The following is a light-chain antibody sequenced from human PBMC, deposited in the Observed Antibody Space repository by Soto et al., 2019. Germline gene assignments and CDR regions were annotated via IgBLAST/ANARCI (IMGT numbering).Light chain of an antibody. CDR3: QSYDNSRSGSYV. Sequence: QSVLTQPPSVCGAPGQRVTISCTGSSSNIGPGYDVHWYQQLPGAAPKLLIFGNNNRAAGVPDRFSGSKSGTSASLAITGLQAEDEADYDCQSYDNSRSGSYVFGTGTKVTVL. V-gene: IGLV1-40*01. CDR2: GNN. J-gene: IGLJ1*01. CDR1: SSNIGPGYD.